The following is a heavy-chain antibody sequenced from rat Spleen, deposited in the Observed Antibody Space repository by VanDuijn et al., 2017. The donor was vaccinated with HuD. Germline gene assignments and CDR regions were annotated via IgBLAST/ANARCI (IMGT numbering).Heavy chain of an antibody. J-gene: IGHJ2*01. CDR2: ISSGGGNT. CDR3: ARLATDYFDY. CDR1: GFTFSNYY. Sequence: EVQLVESGGGLVQPGRSIKLSCAASGFTFSNYYMAWVRQAPTKGLEWVASISSGGGNTFYRDSVKGRFTISRDTARNTLYLQMDSLRSEDTATYYCARLATDYFDYWGQGVMLTVSS. V-gene: IGHV5-25*01. D-gene: IGHD3-4*01.